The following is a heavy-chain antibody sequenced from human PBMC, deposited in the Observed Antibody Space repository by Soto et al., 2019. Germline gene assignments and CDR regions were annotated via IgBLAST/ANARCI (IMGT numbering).Heavy chain of an antibody. J-gene: IGHJ6*02. CDR2: ISYDGSNK. Sequence: GSLRLSSAASGFTFSSYGVHWVRQAPGKGLEWVAVISYDGSNKYYADSVKGRFTISRDNSKNTLYLQMNSLRAEDTAVYYCAKDMPPFAVATNYYGMDVWGQGTTVTVSS. V-gene: IGHV3-30*18. D-gene: IGHD2-15*01. CDR1: GFTFSSYG. CDR3: AKDMPPFAVATNYYGMDV.